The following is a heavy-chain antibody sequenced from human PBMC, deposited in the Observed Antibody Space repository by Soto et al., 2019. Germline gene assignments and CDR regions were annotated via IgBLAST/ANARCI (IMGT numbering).Heavy chain of an antibody. CDR1: GFTFNAYA. CDR2: IGGSGGNR. V-gene: IGHV3-23*01. Sequence: EVQLLESGGGLVQPGGSLSLSCTASGFTFNAYAMTWVRQAPGKGLEWVSAIGGSGGNRYYAASVKGRFTISRDNSKETVDLQMNRLRVDDTAVYYCARVASGYIISVDNWGQGILVTVSS. D-gene: IGHD6-25*01. CDR3: ARVASGYIISVDN. J-gene: IGHJ4*02.